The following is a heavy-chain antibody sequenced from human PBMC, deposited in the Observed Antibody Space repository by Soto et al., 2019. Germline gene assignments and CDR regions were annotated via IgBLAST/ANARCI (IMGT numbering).Heavy chain of an antibody. D-gene: IGHD3-10*01. CDR1: GGTFSSYA. J-gene: IGHJ6*02. V-gene: IGHV1-69*06. CDR2: IIPIFGTA. CDR3: ARDGRVLWLTDYYYYYGMDV. Sequence: SVKVSCKASGGTFSSYAISWVRQAPGQGLEWMGGIIPIFGTANYAQKFQGRATITADKSTSTAYMELSSLRSEDTAVYYCARDGRVLWLTDYYYYYGMDVWGQGTTVTVSS.